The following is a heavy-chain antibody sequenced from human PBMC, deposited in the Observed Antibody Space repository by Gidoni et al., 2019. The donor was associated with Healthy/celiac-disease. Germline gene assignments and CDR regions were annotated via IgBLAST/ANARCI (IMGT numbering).Heavy chain of an antibody. CDR3: ARDYGYSGYDHPFDY. CDR1: GSTFSSYA. J-gene: IGHJ4*02. D-gene: IGHD5-12*01. V-gene: IGHV3-30-3*01. Sequence: QVQLVESGGGVVQPGRSLRLSCAASGSTFSSYAMHWVRQAPGKGLEWVAVISYDGSNKYYADSVKGRFTISRDNSKNTLYLQMNSLRAEDTAVYYCARDYGYSGYDHPFDYWGQGTLVTVSS. CDR2: ISYDGSNK.